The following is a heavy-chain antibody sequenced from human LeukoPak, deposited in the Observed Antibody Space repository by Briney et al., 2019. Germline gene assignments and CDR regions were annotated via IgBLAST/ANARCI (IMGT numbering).Heavy chain of an antibody. V-gene: IGHV1-2*02. CDR1: GGTFSSYA. Sequence: ASVKVSCKASGGTFSSYAISWVRQAPGQGLEWMGWINPNSGGTNYAQKFQGRVTMTRDTSISTAYMELSRLRSDDTAVYYCARRGSQAVWFDPWGQGTLVTVSS. CDR3: ARRGSQAVWFDP. J-gene: IGHJ5*02. D-gene: IGHD5-12*01. CDR2: INPNSGGT.